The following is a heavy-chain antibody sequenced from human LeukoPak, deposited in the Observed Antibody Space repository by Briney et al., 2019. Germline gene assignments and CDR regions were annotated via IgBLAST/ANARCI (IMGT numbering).Heavy chain of an antibody. CDR1: GGSISSYY. Sequence: SETLSLTCTVSGGSISSYYWTWIRQPPGKGLEWIGYVSYSGTTKYNPSLKSRVTMSVDMSKNRLSLRLTSVTAADTAVYYCARSGYSYDSAVYWNFDLWGRGILVTVSS. V-gene: IGHV4-59*01. J-gene: IGHJ2*01. CDR3: ARSGYSYDSAVYWNFDL. CDR2: VSYSGTT. D-gene: IGHD5-18*01.